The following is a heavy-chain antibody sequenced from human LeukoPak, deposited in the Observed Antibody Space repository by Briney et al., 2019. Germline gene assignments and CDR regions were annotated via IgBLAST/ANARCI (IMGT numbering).Heavy chain of an antibody. J-gene: IGHJ4*02. CDR3: AKDGPRVYSGYGGPYYFDY. Sequence: GGSLRLSCAASGFTFSSYAMSWVRQAPGKGLEWVSAISGSGGSTYYADSVKGRFTISRDNSKNTLYLQMNSLRAEDTAVYYCAKDGPRVYSGYGGPYYFDYWGQGTLVTVSS. CDR2: ISGSGGST. D-gene: IGHD5-12*01. V-gene: IGHV3-23*01. CDR1: GFTFSSYA.